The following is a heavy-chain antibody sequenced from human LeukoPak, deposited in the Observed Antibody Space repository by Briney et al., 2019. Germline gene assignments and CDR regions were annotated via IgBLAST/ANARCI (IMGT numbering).Heavy chain of an antibody. CDR1: GFSFSNYV. V-gene: IGHV3-23*01. J-gene: IGHJ2*01. Sequence: GGSLRLSCAASGFSFSNYVMNWVRQAPGKGLEWVSAISGSIGSTYYADSVKGRFTISRDNSRNTLFLQMNSLRAEDTAVYYCANPLSSSSANWYFDLWGRGTLVTVSS. CDR2: ISGSIGST. CDR3: ANPLSSSSANWYFDL. D-gene: IGHD6-13*01.